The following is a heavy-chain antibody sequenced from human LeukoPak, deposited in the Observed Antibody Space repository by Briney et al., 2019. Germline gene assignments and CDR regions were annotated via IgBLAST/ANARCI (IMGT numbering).Heavy chain of an antibody. Sequence: PGGSLRLSCAASGFSFSSAWMTWVRQPPGKGLEWVARIKSKTDGGTVDYAAPVKGRFTISRDDSINTLYLQVNSLKTEDTAMYYCIVSNYYSSGSYNFDSWGQGTLVTVSS. V-gene: IGHV3-15*01. CDR1: GFSFSSAW. CDR3: IVSNYYSSGSYNFDS. J-gene: IGHJ4*02. D-gene: IGHD3-10*01. CDR2: IKSKTDGGTV.